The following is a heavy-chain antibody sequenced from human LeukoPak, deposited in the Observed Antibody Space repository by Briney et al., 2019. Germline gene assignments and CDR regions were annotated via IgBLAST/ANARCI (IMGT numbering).Heavy chain of an antibody. CDR1: GGSISSGGYY. J-gene: IGHJ5*02. CDR3: ATYIPGTTANWFDP. CDR2: IYYSGST. V-gene: IGHV4-31*03. D-gene: IGHD1-7*01. Sequence: SETLSLTCTVSGGSISSGGYYWSWIRQHPGKGLEWIGYIYYSGSTYYNPSLESRVTISVDTSKNQFSLKLSSVTAADTAVYYCATYIPGTTANWFDPWGQGTLVTVSS.